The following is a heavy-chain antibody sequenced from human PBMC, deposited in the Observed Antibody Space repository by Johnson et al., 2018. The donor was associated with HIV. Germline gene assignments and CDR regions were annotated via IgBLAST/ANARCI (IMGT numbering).Heavy chain of an antibody. CDR1: GFNFSTYG. D-gene: IGHD1/OR15-1a*01. Sequence: QVQLVESGGGLVQPGGSLRLSCTASGFNFSTYGMHWVRQAPGQGLEWVAVIWYDGSNKYYGDSVKGRFTISRDNSKNTLYLQMNSRRVEETAVYYCAKGRIGTSSMRGGAFDMWGQGTMVIVSS. J-gene: IGHJ3*02. CDR3: AKGRIGTSSMRGGAFDM. CDR2: IWYDGSNK. V-gene: IGHV3-33*06.